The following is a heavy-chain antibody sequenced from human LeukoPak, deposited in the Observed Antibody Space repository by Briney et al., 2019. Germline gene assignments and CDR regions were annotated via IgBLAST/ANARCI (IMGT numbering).Heavy chain of an antibody. CDR1: GITFHSRT. Sequence: GGSLRLSCAASGITFHSRTMHWVRQAPGKGLEWVSAITPDGGGTDYAASVKGRFTISRDNSKNTLYLQMNSLTAEDTALYYCVSRDPCNDGICYGLAYWGQGTLVTVSS. V-gene: IGHV3-23*01. D-gene: IGHD3-16*01. CDR3: VSRDPCNDGICYGLAY. J-gene: IGHJ4*02. CDR2: ITPDGGGT.